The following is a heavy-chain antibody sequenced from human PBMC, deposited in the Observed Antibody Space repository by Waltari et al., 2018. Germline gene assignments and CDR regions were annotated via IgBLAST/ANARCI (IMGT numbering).Heavy chain of an antibody. V-gene: IGHV3-21*06. J-gene: IGHJ5*01. CDR2: ISSNGSDI. CDR3: ARDRSMGGSSWFDS. Sequence: EVKLVESGGGLAKPGGSLRLSCAGSGFFSSSHAMNRVRQAPGKGLEWVSAISSNGSDIYYADSVKGRFTISRDNAKNSLHLQINSLRVEDTAVYYCARDRSMGGSSWFDSWGQGTLVTVSS. D-gene: IGHD6-13*01. CDR1: GFFSSSHA.